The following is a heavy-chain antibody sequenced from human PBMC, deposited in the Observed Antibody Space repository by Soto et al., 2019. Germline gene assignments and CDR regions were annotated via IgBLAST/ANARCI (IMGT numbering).Heavy chain of an antibody. J-gene: IGHJ5*02. CDR3: ARGAVLWFGELLRSTYNWFDP. V-gene: IGHV4-34*01. CDR1: GGSFSGYY. Sequence: SETLSLTCAVYGGSFSGYYWSWIRQPPGKGLEWIGEINHSGSTNYNPSLKSRVTVSVDTSKNQFSLKLSSVTAADTAVYYCARGAVLWFGELLRSTYNWFDPWGQGTLVTVSS. D-gene: IGHD3-10*01. CDR2: INHSGST.